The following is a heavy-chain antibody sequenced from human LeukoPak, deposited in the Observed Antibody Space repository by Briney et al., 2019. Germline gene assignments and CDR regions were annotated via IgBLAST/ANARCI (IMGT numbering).Heavy chain of an antibody. D-gene: IGHD3-10*01. CDR1: GGSISSYY. CDR3: ARDNRVRGVKNGMDV. V-gene: IGHV4-59*01. J-gene: IGHJ6*04. Sequence: PSETLSLTCTVSGGSISSYYWSWIRQPPGKGLEWIGYIYYSGSTNYNPSLKSRVTISVDTSKNQFSLKLSSVTAADTAVYYCARDNRVRGVKNGMDVWGKGTTATDSS. CDR2: IYYSGST.